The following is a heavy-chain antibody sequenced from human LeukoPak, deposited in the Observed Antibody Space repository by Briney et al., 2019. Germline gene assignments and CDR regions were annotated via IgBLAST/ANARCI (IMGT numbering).Heavy chain of an antibody. D-gene: IGHD3-10*02. CDR1: GFKFDDYA. J-gene: IGHJ4*02. CDR3: CIRGYQPYVFDY. V-gene: IGHV3-9*01. Sequence: GGSLRLSCAASGFKFDDYAMHWVRQAPGKGLEWISYISWNGANRGYADSVKGRFTISRDNTKNSLYLQMNSLRAEDTAVYYCCIRGYQPYVFDYWGQGTLVIVSS. CDR2: ISWNGANR.